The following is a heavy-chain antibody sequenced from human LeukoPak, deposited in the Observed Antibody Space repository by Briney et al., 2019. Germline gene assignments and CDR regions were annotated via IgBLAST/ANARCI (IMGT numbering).Heavy chain of an antibody. Sequence: SETLSLTCTVSGGSISSYYRSWIRQPAGKGLEWIGRIYTSGSTNYNPSLKSRVTMSVDTSKNQSSLKLSSVTAANTAVYYCARDQGWELPNWFDPWGQGTLVTVSS. V-gene: IGHV4-4*07. CDR1: GGSISSYY. CDR2: IYTSGST. CDR3: ARDQGWELPNWFDP. D-gene: IGHD1-26*01. J-gene: IGHJ5*02.